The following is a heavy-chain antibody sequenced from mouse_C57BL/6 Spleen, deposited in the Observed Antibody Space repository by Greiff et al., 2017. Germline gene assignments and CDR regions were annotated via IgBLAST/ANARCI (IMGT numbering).Heavy chain of an antibody. D-gene: IGHD2-5*01. CDR2: IDPSDSYT. CDR3: ALYSNYYAMDY. CDR1: GYTFTSYW. J-gene: IGHJ4*01. V-gene: IGHV1-69*01. Sequence: QVQLQQPGAELVMPGASVKLSCKASGYTFTSYWMHWVKQRPGQGLEWIGEIDPSDSYTNYNQKFKGKSPLTVDKSSSTAYMQLSSLTSEDSAVYYCALYSNYYAMDYWGQGTSVTVSS.